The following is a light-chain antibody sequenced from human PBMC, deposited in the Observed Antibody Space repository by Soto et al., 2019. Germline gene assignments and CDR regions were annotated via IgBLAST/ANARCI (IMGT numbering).Light chain of an antibody. Sequence: EIVLTQSPATLSSSPGERATLSCRASQSVSSDLAWYQQKPGQAPRLLIYDASDRATGIPARFSGSGSGTDFTLTISSLEPEDFAVYYWQQRSNWPRTFGQGTKVEIK. J-gene: IGKJ1*01. CDR1: QSVSSD. CDR3: QQRSNWPRT. V-gene: IGKV3-11*01. CDR2: DAS.